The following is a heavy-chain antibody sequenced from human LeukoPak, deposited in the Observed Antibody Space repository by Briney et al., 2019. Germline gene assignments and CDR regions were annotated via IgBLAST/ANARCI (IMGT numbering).Heavy chain of an antibody. D-gene: IGHD6-19*01. J-gene: IGHJ3*02. CDR3: ARHRYSSGLDAFDI. Sequence: GESLKISCKGSGSSFTRYWNGWVRQMPVKGLEWMRIIYPGDSDTRYSPSFQGQVTISADKSISTAYLQWSSLKASDTAMYYCARHRYSSGLDAFDIWGQGTMVTVSS. V-gene: IGHV5-51*01. CDR2: IYPGDSDT. CDR1: GSSFTRYW.